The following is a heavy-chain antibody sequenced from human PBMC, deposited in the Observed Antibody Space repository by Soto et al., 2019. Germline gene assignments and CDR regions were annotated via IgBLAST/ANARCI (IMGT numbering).Heavy chain of an antibody. V-gene: IGHV3-33*01. J-gene: IGHJ4*02. D-gene: IGHD1-26*01. CDR1: GFTFSSYG. Sequence: QVQLVESGGGVVQPGRSLRLSCAASGFTFSSYGMHWVRQAPGKGLEWVAVIWYDGSNKYYADSVKGRFTISRDNSKNTLYVQMNSLRAEDTAVYYCARDSLLGLVGALDYCGQGTLVTVSS. CDR3: ARDSLLGLVGALDY. CDR2: IWYDGSNK.